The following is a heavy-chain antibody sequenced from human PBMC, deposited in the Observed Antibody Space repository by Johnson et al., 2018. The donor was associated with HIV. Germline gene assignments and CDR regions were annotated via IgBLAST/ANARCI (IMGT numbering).Heavy chain of an antibody. CDR1: GFTFSDYY. D-gene: IGHD5-24*01. CDR3: AREVRRWLQFDAFDI. V-gene: IGHV3-7*01. J-gene: IGHJ3*02. CDR2: IKQDGSEK. Sequence: VQLVESGGGLVKPGGSLRLSCAASGFTFSDYYMSWIRQAPGKGLEWVANIKQDGSEKYYVDSVKGRFTISRDNAKNSLYLQMNSLRAEDTAVYYCAREVRRWLQFDAFDIWGQGTMVTVSS.